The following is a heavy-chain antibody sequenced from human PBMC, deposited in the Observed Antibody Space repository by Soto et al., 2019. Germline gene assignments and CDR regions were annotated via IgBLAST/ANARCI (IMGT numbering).Heavy chain of an antibody. CDR2: ISRDGSNK. D-gene: IGHD3-10*01. V-gene: IGHV3-30*04. CDR3: ARSRNSAVADSFDF. CDR1: XFTFSXYA. Sequence: QVQVVESGGGXVXXXXXLRLSCAASXFTFSXYAIHWVRQAPGKGLEWVAVISRDGSNKYYVDSVKGRFTISRDNSKNTLYLQMNSLRDEDTAVYYCARSRNSAVADSFDFWGQGTLVTVSS. J-gene: IGHJ4*02.